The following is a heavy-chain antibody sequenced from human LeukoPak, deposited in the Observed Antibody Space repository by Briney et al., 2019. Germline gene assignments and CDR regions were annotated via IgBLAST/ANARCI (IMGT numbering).Heavy chain of an antibody. D-gene: IGHD3-10*01. Sequence: PGGSLRLSCAASGFTFSSYGMHWVRQAPGKGLEWAALISLDGSNKDYAESVKGRFTISRDSSKNTLYLQMNSLRAEDTAVYYCAKDGEVSWFGPESYWGQGTLVAVSS. CDR2: ISLDGSNK. V-gene: IGHV3-30*18. J-gene: IGHJ4*02. CDR1: GFTFSSYG. CDR3: AKDGEVSWFGPESY.